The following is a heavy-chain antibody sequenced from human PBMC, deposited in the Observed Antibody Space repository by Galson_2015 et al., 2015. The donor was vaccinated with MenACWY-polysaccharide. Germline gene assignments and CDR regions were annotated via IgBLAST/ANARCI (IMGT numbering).Heavy chain of an antibody. CDR3: ASLPLGNCGSVSCYGYFHH. CDR2: MSYDGSNK. D-gene: IGHD2-2*01. J-gene: IGHJ1*01. CDR1: GFSFRSYG. V-gene: IGHV3-30*03. Sequence: SLRLSCAASGFSFRSYGMHWVRQAPGKGLEWVAVMSYDGSNKYYIDSLKSRATVSLDTSKNQFSLKLSFVTAADTAVYYCASLPLGNCGSVSCYGYFHHWGQGTLVTVSS.